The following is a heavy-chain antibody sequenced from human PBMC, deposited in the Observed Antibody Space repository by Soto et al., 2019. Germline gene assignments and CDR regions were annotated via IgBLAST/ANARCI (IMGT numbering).Heavy chain of an antibody. Sequence: QVQLVESGGGLVQPGGSLRLSCAASGFTFSDYYMNWIRQAPGKGLEWVSYISSSGSTIDYADSVKGRFTISRDNAKNSLYLQMNSLRAEDTAVYYCATGLYDYIWGSYREWSYWGQGTLVTVSS. V-gene: IGHV3-11*01. CDR2: ISSSGSTI. D-gene: IGHD3-16*02. J-gene: IGHJ4*02. CDR1: GFTFSDYY. CDR3: ATGLYDYIWGSYREWSY.